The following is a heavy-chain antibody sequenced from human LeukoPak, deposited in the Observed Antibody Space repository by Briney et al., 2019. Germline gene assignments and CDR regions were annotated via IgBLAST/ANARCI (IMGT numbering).Heavy chain of an antibody. CDR3: ARDMLVGDTAMGIYYYYGMDV. J-gene: IGHJ6*02. D-gene: IGHD5-18*01. Sequence: GASVKVSCKASGGTFSSYAISWVRQAPGQGLEWMGGIIPIFGTANYAQKLQGRVTITADESTSTAYMELSSLRSEDTAVYYCARDMLVGDTAMGIYYYYGMDVWGQGTTVTVSS. CDR1: GGTFSSYA. CDR2: IIPIFGTA. V-gene: IGHV1-69*13.